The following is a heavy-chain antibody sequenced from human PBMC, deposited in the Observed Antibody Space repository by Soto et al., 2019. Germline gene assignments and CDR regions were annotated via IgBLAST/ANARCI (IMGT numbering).Heavy chain of an antibody. CDR1: GYSFTSYW. CDR2: IDPSDSYT. CDR3: AISGYYYDSSGYSPPVDY. V-gene: IGHV5-10-1*01. J-gene: IGHJ4*02. Sequence: LGESLKISCKGSGYSFTSYWISWVRQMPGKGLEWMGRIDPSDSYTNYSPSFQGHVTISADKSISTAYLQWSSLKASDTAMYYCAISGYYYDSSGYSPPVDYWGQGTLVTVSS. D-gene: IGHD3-22*01.